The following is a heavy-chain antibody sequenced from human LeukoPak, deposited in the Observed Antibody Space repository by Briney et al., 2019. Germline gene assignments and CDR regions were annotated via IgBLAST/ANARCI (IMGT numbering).Heavy chain of an antibody. CDR3: TRGGYGGPRVAFDY. CDR1: GYTFTRYY. CDR2: ISPSGAST. Sequence: GASVTVSCKASGYTFTRYYMHWVRQAPGQGLEWMGIISPSGASTSYAQKFQGRVTMTRDTSTGTVYMELSSLRSEDTAVYYCTRGGYGGPRVAFDYWGQGTLVTVSS. J-gene: IGHJ4*02. V-gene: IGHV1-46*01. D-gene: IGHD1-1*01.